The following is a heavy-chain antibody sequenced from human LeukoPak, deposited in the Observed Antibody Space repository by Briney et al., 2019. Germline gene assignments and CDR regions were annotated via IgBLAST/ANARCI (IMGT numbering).Heavy chain of an antibody. CDR2: ISYDGSNK. CDR1: GFTFSSYA. J-gene: IGHJ4*02. Sequence: GGSLRLSCAASGFTFSSYAMHWVRQAPGMGLEWVAVISYDGSNKYYADSVKGRFTISRDNSKNTLYLQMNSLRAEDTAVYYCARGGYSSGWYLWVTGGVDYWGQGTLVTVSS. V-gene: IGHV3-30-3*01. D-gene: IGHD6-19*01. CDR3: ARGGYSSGWYLWVTGGVDY.